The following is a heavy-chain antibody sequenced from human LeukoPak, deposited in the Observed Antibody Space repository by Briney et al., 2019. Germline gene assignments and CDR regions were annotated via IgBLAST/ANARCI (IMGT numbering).Heavy chain of an antibody. Sequence: PGGSLRLSCAASGFTYSSYEMNWVRQAPGKGLEGVSYISSSGSTIYYADSVRGRFTISRDNAKNSLYLQMNSLRAEDTADYYCARDNLRCSSTSCYEAVDYWGQGTLVTVSS. CDR3: ARDNLRCSSTSCYEAVDY. V-gene: IGHV3-48*03. J-gene: IGHJ4*02. CDR1: GFTYSSYE. CDR2: ISSSGSTI. D-gene: IGHD2-2*01.